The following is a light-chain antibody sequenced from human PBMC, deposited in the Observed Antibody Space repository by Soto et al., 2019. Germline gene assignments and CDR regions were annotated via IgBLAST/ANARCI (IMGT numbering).Light chain of an antibody. Sequence: DIQMTQSPSSLSASVGDRITITCQASQDINNFLNWYQQKPGKAPRLLIYAASNLETGVPSRFSGSGCVTDLTLTISSLQTGDIATYFCKKYHYLPYPFGQGTKL. J-gene: IGKJ2*01. V-gene: IGKV1-33*01. CDR3: KKYHYLPYP. CDR2: AAS. CDR1: QDINNF.